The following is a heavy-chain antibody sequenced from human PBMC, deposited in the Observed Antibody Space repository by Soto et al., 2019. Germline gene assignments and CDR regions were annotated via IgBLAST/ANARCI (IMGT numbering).Heavy chain of an antibody. V-gene: IGHV3-11*01. J-gene: IGHJ4*02. CDR1: GFPFSDYY. Sequence: QVLLVESGGGLVKPGGSLRLSCAASGFPFSDYYMSWIRQAPGKGLEWISYISSSGTTIYYADSVKGRFTISRDNVKSSLYLQMNSLRAEDTAVYYCARDPLHYGSGFDYWGQGTLVTVSS. CDR3: ARDPLHYGSGFDY. D-gene: IGHD3-10*01. CDR2: ISSSGTTI.